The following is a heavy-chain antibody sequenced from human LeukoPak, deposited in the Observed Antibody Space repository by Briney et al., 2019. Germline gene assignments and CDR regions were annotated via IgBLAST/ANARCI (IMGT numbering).Heavy chain of an antibody. Sequence: NRGESLKISCKGSGYSFTSYWIGWVRQMPGKGLEWMGIIYPGDSDTRYSPSFQGQVTISADKSISTAYLQWSSLKASDTAMYYCASWRYYDFWSGYYTGDAFDIWGQGTMVTVSS. D-gene: IGHD3-3*01. J-gene: IGHJ3*02. CDR3: ASWRYYDFWSGYYTGDAFDI. CDR1: GYSFTSYW. CDR2: IYPGDSDT. V-gene: IGHV5-51*01.